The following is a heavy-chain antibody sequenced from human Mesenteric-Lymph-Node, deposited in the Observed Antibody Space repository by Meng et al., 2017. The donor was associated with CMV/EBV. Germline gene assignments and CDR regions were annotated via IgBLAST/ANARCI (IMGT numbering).Heavy chain of an antibody. V-gene: IGHV1-69*02. J-gene: IGHJ5*02. D-gene: IGHD6-13*01. CDR3: AGGIAAAGSRWFDP. CDR1: GGPFSSYT. Sequence: QFQLVQSGAEGKKPGSSVKVSCKASGGPFSSYTISWVRQAPGQGLEWVGRIIPILGIANYAQKFQGRVTITADKSTSTAYMELSSLRSEDTAVYYCAGGIAAAGSRWFDPWGQGTLVTVSS. CDR2: IIPILGIA.